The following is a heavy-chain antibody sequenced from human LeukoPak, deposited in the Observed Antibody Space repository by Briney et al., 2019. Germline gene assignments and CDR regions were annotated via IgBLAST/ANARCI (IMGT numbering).Heavy chain of an antibody. D-gene: IGHD3-22*01. CDR1: GFTFDDYA. J-gene: IGHJ4*02. CDR2: ISWNSGSI. CDR3: AKDNDPYYYDSSGYYDY. Sequence: GGSLRLSCAASGFTFDDYAMHWVRQAPGKGLGWVSGISWNSGSIGYADSVKGRFTISRDNAKNSLYLQMNSLRAEDTALYYCAKDNDPYYYDSSGYYDYWGQGTLVTVSS. V-gene: IGHV3-9*01.